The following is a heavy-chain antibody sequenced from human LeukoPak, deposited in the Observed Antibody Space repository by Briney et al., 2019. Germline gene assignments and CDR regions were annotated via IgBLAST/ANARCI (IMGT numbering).Heavy chain of an antibody. J-gene: IGHJ6*02. CDR1: GFTFSSYG. CDR3: AKGDGSYYYYYGMDV. Sequence: PGGSLRLSCAASGFTFSSYGMHWVRQAPGKGLEWVAVISYDGSNKYYADSVRGRFTISRDNSKNTLYLQMSSLRAEDTAVYYCAKGDGSYYYYYGMDVWGQGTTVTVSS. D-gene: IGHD1-26*01. V-gene: IGHV3-30*18. CDR2: ISYDGSNK.